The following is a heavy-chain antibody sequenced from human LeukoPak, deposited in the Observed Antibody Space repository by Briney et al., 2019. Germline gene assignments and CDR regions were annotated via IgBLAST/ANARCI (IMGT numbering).Heavy chain of an antibody. CDR2: IYHSGSTT. D-gene: IGHD6-19*01. CDR1: GDSISSNNW. CDR3: ARDRSQGEQWLPAFDY. V-gene: IGHV4-4*02. Sequence: KPSGTLSLTCAVSGDSISSNNWWSWVRQTSGKGLEWIGEIYHSGSTTNYNPSLKSRVTMSVDKSKNQFSLKLTSVTAADTAVYYCARDRSQGEQWLPAFDYWGQGTLVTVSS. J-gene: IGHJ4*02.